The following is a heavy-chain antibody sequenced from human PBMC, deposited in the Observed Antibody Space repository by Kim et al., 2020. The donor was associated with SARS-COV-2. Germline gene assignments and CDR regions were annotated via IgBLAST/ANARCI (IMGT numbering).Heavy chain of an antibody. Sequence: GESLKISCEASGYTFTNYWIDWVRQIPGKGLEWVWIIFPGDSTTTYTPSFQGQVTMSLDKSNSTPYLQWSSLKAADTAVYYCARNGGLSIWFLFWCQGTL. CDR1: GYTFTNYW. D-gene: IGHD3-10*01. V-gene: IGHV5-51*01. CDR2: IFPGDSTT. CDR3: ARNGGLSIWFLF. J-gene: IGHJ1*01.